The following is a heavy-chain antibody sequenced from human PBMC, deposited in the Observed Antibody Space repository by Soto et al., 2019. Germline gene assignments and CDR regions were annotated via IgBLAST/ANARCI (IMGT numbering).Heavy chain of an antibody. CDR2: ILHTGHT. Sequence: QVQLQESGPGLVKPSGTMSLSCGVSGDSFSSSNWWTWLRQRPGKGLEWIGDILHTGHTDVSPSLRSRITVSIDKSKKEFSLKMTSVTAADTAVYYCGRSPRRVDGKWYVDYWGPGALVSVAS. D-gene: IGHD2-15*01. V-gene: IGHV4-4*02. CDR1: GDSFSSSNW. J-gene: IGHJ4*02. CDR3: GRSPRRVDGKWYVDY.